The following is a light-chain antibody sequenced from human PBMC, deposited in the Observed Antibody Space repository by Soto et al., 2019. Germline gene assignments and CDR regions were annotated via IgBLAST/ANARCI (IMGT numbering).Light chain of an antibody. CDR3: QQRGSWPLT. CDR1: QYVGRY. Sequence: EIVLTQSPATLSLSPGEIATLSCRANQYVGRYLAWYQLRPGQGPRLLIFDASIRATGIPDRVSGSGSGTDFTLTISRLEPEDFAVYYCQQRGSWPLTFGGVTKVEIK. CDR2: DAS. J-gene: IGKJ4*01. V-gene: IGKV3-11*01.